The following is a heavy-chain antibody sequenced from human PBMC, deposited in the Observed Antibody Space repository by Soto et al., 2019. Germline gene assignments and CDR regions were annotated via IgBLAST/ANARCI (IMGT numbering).Heavy chain of an antibody. CDR3: XXXXXXXXXPDY. Sequence: EVQLLESGGGLVQPGGSLRLSCAASGFIFRNYAMSWVRQAPGKGLEWVSAISGSAGSRYYADSVKGRFTISRDNSKNTLYLXXXXXXXXXXXXXXXXXXXXXXXXPDYWGQGTLVTVSS. J-gene: IGHJ4*02. CDR1: GFIFRNYA. CDR2: ISGSAGSR. V-gene: IGHV3-23*01.